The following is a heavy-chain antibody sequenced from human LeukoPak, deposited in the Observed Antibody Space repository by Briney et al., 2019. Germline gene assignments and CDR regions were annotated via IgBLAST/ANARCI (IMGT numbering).Heavy chain of an antibody. CDR1: RFTFSNYV. V-gene: IGHV3-23*01. CDR3: AKDLYSSSWFSTGDY. J-gene: IGHJ4*02. D-gene: IGHD6-13*01. Sequence: GGALRLSCAASRFTFSNYVMAWVRQAPGKGLEWVSGMSGTSGNTYYADSVKGRFTISRDNSKNTLYLQMNSLRAEDTAVYYCAKDLYSSSWFSTGDYWGQGTLVTVSS. CDR2: MSGTSGNT.